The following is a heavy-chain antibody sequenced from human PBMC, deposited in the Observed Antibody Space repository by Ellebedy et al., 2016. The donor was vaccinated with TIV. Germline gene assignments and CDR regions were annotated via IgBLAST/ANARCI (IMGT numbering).Heavy chain of an antibody. D-gene: IGHD4-17*01. J-gene: IGHJ4*02. CDR2: ISAYNGNT. CDR1: GYTFTSYG. Sequence: ASVKVSXKASGYTFTSYGISWVRQAPGQGLEWMGWISAYNGNTNYAQKLQGRVTMTTDTSTSTAYMELSSLRSEDTAVYYCAVRFYGDYVDYWGQGTLVTVSS. CDR3: AVRFYGDYVDY. V-gene: IGHV1-18*01.